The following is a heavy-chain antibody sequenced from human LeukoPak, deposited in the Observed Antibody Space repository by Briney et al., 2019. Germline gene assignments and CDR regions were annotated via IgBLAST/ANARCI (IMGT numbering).Heavy chain of an antibody. CDR2: IGTAGDT. CDR3: ARNLGFGELGSGMDV. CDR1: GFTFSSYD. V-gene: IGHV3-13*01. Sequence: GGSLRLSRAASGFTFSSYDMHWVRQATGKGLEWVSAIGTAGDTYYPGSVKGRFTISRENAKNSLYLQMNSLRAGDTAVYYCARNLGFGELGSGMDVWGQGTTVTVSS. J-gene: IGHJ6*02. D-gene: IGHD3-10*01.